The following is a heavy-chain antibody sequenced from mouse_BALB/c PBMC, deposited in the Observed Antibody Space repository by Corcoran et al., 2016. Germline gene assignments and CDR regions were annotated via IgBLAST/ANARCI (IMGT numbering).Heavy chain of an antibody. J-gene: IGHJ1*01. CDR2: INPNNGGT. V-gene: IGHV1-18*01. CDR1: GYTFTDYN. Sequence: EVLLQQSGPELVKPGASVKIPCKASGYTFTDYNMDWVKQSHGKSLEWIGDINPNNGGTIYNQKFKGKATLTVDKSSSTAYMELRSLTSEDTAVYYCARDGSSYWYFDVWGAGTTVTVSS. D-gene: IGHD1-1*01. CDR3: ARDGSSYWYFDV.